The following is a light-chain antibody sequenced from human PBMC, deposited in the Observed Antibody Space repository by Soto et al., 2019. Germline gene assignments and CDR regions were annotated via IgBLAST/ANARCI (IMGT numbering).Light chain of an antibody. CDR3: QQYNSTPFT. V-gene: IGKV4-1*01. Sequence: DIVMTQSPDSLAVSLGERATINCKSSQSVLYSSNTKNYLAWYQQKPGQPPKLLIDWASTRESGVPNRFSGSRSEADFTLTISSLQAEDVEVYYCQQYNSTPFTFGPGTKVDIK. CDR1: QSVLYSSNTKNY. CDR2: WAS. J-gene: IGKJ3*01.